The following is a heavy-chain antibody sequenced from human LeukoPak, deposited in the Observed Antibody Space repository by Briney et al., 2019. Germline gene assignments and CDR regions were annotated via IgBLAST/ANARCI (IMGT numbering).Heavy chain of an antibody. V-gene: IGHV3-43*01. CDR1: GFTFDDYT. J-gene: IGHJ4*02. CDR3: AKDIGDSVGYNYFDS. Sequence: GESLRLSCAASGFTFDDYTMHWVRQAPGKGLEWVSLISWHGSTTKYADSVKGRFTISRDNLKNSPSLQMNSLGPEDTALYYCAKDIGDSVGYNYFDSWGQGTLVTVSS. CDR2: ISWHGSTT. D-gene: IGHD3-22*01.